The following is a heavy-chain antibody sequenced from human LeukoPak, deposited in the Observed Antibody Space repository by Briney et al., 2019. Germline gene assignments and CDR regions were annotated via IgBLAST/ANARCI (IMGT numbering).Heavy chain of an antibody. D-gene: IGHD6-19*01. J-gene: IGHJ4*02. CDR3: AKEGCISSGWYLDY. CDR2: ISGSGGST. V-gene: IGHV3-23*01. Sequence: GGSLRLSCAASGFTFSSYAMSWFRQAPGKGLEWVSAISGSGGSTYYADSVKGRFTISRDNSKNTLYLQMNSLRAEDTAVYYCAKEGCISSGWYLDYWGQGTLVTVSS. CDR1: GFTFSSYA.